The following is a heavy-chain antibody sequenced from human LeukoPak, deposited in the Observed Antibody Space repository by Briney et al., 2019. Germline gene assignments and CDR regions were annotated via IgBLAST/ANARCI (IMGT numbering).Heavy chain of an antibody. CDR3: AGRDIATRPRKYFHYYMDV. Sequence: SETLSLTCTVSGGSMSLYHWTWIRQPPGKEMEWIGNIYSSGSANYNPSLKSRLTISEDTSKNQFSLKLTSVTAADTAVYYCAGRDIATRPRKYFHYYMDVWGKGTTVTVSS. CDR2: IYSSGSA. CDR1: GGSMSLYH. D-gene: IGHD6-6*01. J-gene: IGHJ6*03. V-gene: IGHV4-4*09.